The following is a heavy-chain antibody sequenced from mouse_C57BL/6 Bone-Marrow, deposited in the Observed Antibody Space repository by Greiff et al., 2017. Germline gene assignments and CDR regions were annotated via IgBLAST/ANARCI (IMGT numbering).Heavy chain of an antibody. V-gene: IGHV1-72*01. Sequence: QVQLQQPGAELVKPGASVKLSCKASGSTFTSYWMHWVKQRPGRGLEWIGRIDPNSGGTKYNEKFKSKATLTVDTPSSTAYMQLSSLTSEDSAVYYGAREGGYYGSSYDYYAMDDWGQGTSVTVSS. CDR1: GSTFTSYW. CDR3: AREGGYYGSSYDYYAMDD. J-gene: IGHJ4*01. D-gene: IGHD1-1*01. CDR2: IDPNSGGT.